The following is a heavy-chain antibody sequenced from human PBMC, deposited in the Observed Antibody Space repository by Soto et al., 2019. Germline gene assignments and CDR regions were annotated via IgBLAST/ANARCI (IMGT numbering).Heavy chain of an antibody. CDR3: ARDSNRAAAGTGWFDP. CDR2: INPSGGRT. CDR1: GYSFRTYF. D-gene: IGHD6-13*01. V-gene: IGHV1-46*01. Sequence: QVQLLQSGAEVKKPGASVNISCKASGYSFRTYFIHWVRQAPGQGLEWMGVINPSGGRTKYAQRFQGRVVLTSATSTGTVYMELSSLRSDDTAVYYCARDSNRAAAGTGWFDPWGQGSPVTVSS. J-gene: IGHJ5*02.